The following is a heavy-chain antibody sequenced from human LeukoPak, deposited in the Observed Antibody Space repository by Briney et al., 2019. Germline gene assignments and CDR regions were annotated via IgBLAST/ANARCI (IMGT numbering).Heavy chain of an antibody. CDR1: GFTFRNYA. V-gene: IGHV3-23*01. CDR2: ISGGGGST. CDR3: ARDFYDGSGTTDAFDI. J-gene: IGHJ3*02. D-gene: IGHD3-22*01. Sequence: PGGSLRLSCAASGFTFRNYAMSWVRQAPGKGLEWVSTISGGGGSTYYADSVRGRFTISRDNAKSALYLQMNSLRAEDTAIYYCARDFYDGSGTTDAFDIWGQGTMVTVSS.